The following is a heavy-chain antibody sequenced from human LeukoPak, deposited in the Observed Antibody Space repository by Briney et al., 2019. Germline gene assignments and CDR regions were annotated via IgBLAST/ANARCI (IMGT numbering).Heavy chain of an antibody. D-gene: IGHD3-22*01. CDR3: AKGGYYDSSGPRAFDI. J-gene: IGHJ3*02. CDR2: IWYDGSIK. CDR1: GFTFSSYG. Sequence: PGGSVRLSCAASGFTFSSYGMHWVRQAPGKGLEWVAVIWYDGSIKYYADSVKGRFTISRDNSKNTLYLQMNSLRAEDTAVYYCAKGGYYDSSGPRAFDIWGQGTMVTVSS. V-gene: IGHV3-33*06.